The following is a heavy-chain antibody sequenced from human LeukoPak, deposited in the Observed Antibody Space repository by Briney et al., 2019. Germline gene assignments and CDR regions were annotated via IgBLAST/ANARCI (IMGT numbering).Heavy chain of an antibody. CDR3: ARFEGRYGDSVD. V-gene: IGHV4-38-2*01. J-gene: IGHJ4*02. Sequence: SETLSLTCAVSSYSISSGYYWGWIRQPPGKGLEWIGSIYHSGSTYYNPSLKSRVTISVDTSKNQFSLKLSSVTAADTAVYYCARFEGRYGDSVDWGQGTLVTVSS. D-gene: IGHD4-17*01. CDR1: SYSISSGYY. CDR2: IYHSGST.